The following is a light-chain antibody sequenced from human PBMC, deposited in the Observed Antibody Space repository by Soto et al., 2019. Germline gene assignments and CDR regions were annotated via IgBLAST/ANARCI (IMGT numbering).Light chain of an antibody. J-gene: IGKJ2*01. CDR3: QQYGSSPPYT. CDR1: QSVSSRY. Sequence: EIVLTQSPGTLSLSPGERATLSCRASQSVSSRYLAWYQQKPGQAPRLLIYGASSRAIGIPDRFSGSGSGTAFPLTISRLEPEDFAVDFCQQYGSSPPYTFGQGTKLEIK. V-gene: IGKV3-20*01. CDR2: GAS.